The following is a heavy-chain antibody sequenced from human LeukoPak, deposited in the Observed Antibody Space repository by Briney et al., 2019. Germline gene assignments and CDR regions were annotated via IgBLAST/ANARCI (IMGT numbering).Heavy chain of an antibody. D-gene: IGHD4-17*01. J-gene: IGHJ4*02. CDR3: ARAPNYGDYPYYFDY. CDR1: GGSIRSSYYY. Sequence: SETLSLTCTVSGGSIRSSYYYWGWIRQPPGKGLEWIGYIYYSGSTYYNPSLKSRVSISVDTSKNQFSLKLSSVTAADTAVYYCARAPNYGDYPYYFDYWGQGTLVTVSS. CDR2: IYYSGST. V-gene: IGHV4-31*03.